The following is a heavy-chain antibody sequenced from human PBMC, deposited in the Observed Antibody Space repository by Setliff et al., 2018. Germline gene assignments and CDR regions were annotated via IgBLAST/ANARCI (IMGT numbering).Heavy chain of an antibody. CDR1: GGSVRSHY. Sequence: SETLSLTCTVSGGSVRSHYWSWIRHSPGKGLEWIGRIYADGSTNYNPSLKSRVTMSVDTSKNHLSLNLSSVTAADTAVYYCARSPGSYSLDWFDLWGQGTLVTVSS. CDR3: ARSPGSYSLDWFDL. D-gene: IGHD2-21*01. J-gene: IGHJ5*02. V-gene: IGHV4-4*07. CDR2: IYADGST.